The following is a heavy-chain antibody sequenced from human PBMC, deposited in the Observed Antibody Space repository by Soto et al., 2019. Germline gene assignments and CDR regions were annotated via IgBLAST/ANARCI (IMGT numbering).Heavy chain of an antibody. V-gene: IGHV3-30*18. CDR1: GFTFSVFG. Sequence: QVHLVESGGGVVQPGGSLRLSCAASGFTFSVFGMHWVRQAPGKGPEWVAVISHEGNSKHYADYVKGRFTISRDNAKNTLSLLMDSLRPEDTALYYCAKTITLSPSDDSRGRGALIDHWGQGTLVTVSS. J-gene: IGHJ4*02. CDR3: AKTITLSPSDDSRGRGALIDH. D-gene: IGHD6-19*01. CDR2: ISHEGNSK.